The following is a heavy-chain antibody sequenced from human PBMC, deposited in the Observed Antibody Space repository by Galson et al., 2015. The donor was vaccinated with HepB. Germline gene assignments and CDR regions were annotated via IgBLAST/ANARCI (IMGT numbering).Heavy chain of an antibody. CDR1: GGSFSGYY. V-gene: IGHV4-34*01. CDR3: ARGEFRHDFWSGYYNGAFAI. J-gene: IGHJ3*02. CDR2: INQSGST. Sequence: LSLTYAVYGGSFSGYYWSWIRQPPGKGLEWIGEINQSGSTNYNPSLKSRVTISVDTSKNQFSLKLSSVTAADTAVYYCARGEFRHDFWSGYYNGAFAIWGQGTMVTVSS. D-gene: IGHD3-3*01.